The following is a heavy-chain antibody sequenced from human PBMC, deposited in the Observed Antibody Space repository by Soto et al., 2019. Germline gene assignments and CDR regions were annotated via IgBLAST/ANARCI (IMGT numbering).Heavy chain of an antibody. CDR1: GGTFSSYA. J-gene: IGHJ6*02. D-gene: IGHD6-6*01. CDR3: ARESSSPHYYFYGMDV. Sequence: QVQLVQSGAEVKKPGSSVKVSCRASGGTFSSYAVSWLRQAPGQGLEWMGVIIPLLNTPKYVQKFQGRVTITADASATTVYMELSSLRSEDTAVYYCARESSSPHYYFYGMDVWGQGTTVTVSS. V-gene: IGHV1-69*01. CDR2: IIPLLNTP.